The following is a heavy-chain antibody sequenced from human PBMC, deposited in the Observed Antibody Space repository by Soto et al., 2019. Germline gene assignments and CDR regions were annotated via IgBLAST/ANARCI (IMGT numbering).Heavy chain of an antibody. CDR1: GFTFSSYG. D-gene: IGHD6-6*01. Sequence: PGGSLRLSCAASGFTFSSYGMHWVRQAPGKGLEWVAVISYDGSNKYYADSVKGRFTISRDNSKNTLYLQMNSLRAEDTAVYYCANLGGDEYSSSDGTFDYWGQGTLVTVSS. J-gene: IGHJ4*02. CDR2: ISYDGSNK. CDR3: ANLGGDEYSSSDGTFDY. V-gene: IGHV3-30*18.